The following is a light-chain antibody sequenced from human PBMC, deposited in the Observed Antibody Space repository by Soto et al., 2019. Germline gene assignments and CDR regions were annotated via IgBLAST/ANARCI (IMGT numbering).Light chain of an antibody. V-gene: IGKV3-11*01. J-gene: IGKJ5*01. CDR1: HSVTNQ. Sequence: EIVLTQSPVTLSLSPGERATLSCSASHSVTNQLDWYQQKPGHAPRLLIYDASRRVTGIPPRFSGSGSGTDFTLTLSSLEPEDFAVYYCQQRAGSSTFGQGTRLEIK. CDR3: QQRAGSST. CDR2: DAS.